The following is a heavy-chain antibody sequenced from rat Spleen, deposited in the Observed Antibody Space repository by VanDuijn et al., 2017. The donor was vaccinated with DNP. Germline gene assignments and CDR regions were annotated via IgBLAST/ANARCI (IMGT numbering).Heavy chain of an antibody. D-gene: IGHD4-3*01. V-gene: IGHV2-32*01. CDR3: VRDPYNSGFDY. CDR2: LWSYGDT. CDR1: GFSFTSYH. J-gene: IGHJ2*01. Sequence: QVQLKESGPGLVQPSQTLSLTCTVSGFSFTSYHVHWVRQPRGKGLEWLGVLWSYGDTAYVAALKSRLSISRDTSKRQLYLKMDSLQTEDTATYYCVRDPYNSGFDYWGQGVMVTVSS.